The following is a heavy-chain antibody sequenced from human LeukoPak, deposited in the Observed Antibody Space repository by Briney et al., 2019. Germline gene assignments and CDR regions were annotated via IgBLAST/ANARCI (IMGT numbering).Heavy chain of an antibody. CDR2: IYYSGST. V-gene: IGHV4-28*01. Sequence: SETLSLTCAVSGYSISSSNWWGWIRQPPGKGLEWIGYIYYSGSTNYNPSLKSRVTMSVDTSKNQFSLKLTSVTAADTAVYYCARRPPVYYSGSGSYYNGGFDYWGQGTLVTVSS. CDR1: GYSISSSNW. J-gene: IGHJ4*02. D-gene: IGHD3-10*01. CDR3: ARRPPVYYSGSGSYYNGGFDY.